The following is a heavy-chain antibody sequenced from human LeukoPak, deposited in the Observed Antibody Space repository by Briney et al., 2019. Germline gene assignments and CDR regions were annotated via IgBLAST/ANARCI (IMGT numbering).Heavy chain of an antibody. D-gene: IGHD2-8*01. CDR2: ISASNGNT. CDR3: ARDARDIVLMVYTYYYYYGMDV. CDR1: GYTFTSYV. J-gene: IGHJ6*02. V-gene: IGHV1-18*01. Sequence: ASVKVSCKASGYTFTSYVISCVRQSPGQGLEWMGWISASNGNTNYAQKLQGRVTMTTDTSTSTAYMELRSLRSDDTAVYFCARDARDIVLMVYTYYYYYGMDVWGQGTTVTVSS.